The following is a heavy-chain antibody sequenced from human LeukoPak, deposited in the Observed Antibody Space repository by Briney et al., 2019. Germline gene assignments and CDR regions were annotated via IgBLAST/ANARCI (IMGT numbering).Heavy chain of an antibody. Sequence: PSETLSLTCTVSGDSISSGSSYWSWLRQPAGTGLEWIGRLYSSGSTNYNPSLKSRVTISVDTSKNQFSLKLTSVTAADTAVYYCARGGEYSYVYYYFDYWGQGTLVTVSS. CDR3: ARGGEYSYVYYYFDY. CDR2: LYSSGST. D-gene: IGHD5-18*01. V-gene: IGHV4-61*02. J-gene: IGHJ4*02. CDR1: GDSISSGSSY.